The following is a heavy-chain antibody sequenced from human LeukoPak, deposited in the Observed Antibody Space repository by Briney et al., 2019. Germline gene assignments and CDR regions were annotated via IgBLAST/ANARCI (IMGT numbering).Heavy chain of an antibody. V-gene: IGHV1-46*01. CDR1: GYTFSNYY. CDR2: MNPSGEST. D-gene: IGHD1-26*01. Sequence: ASVKVSCKASGYTFSNYYMHWVRQAPGQGLEWMGIMNPSGESTSYAQRFQGRVTMTRDMSTSTVYMELSSLRSEDTAVYYCARDIHHGSLDYWGQGTLVTVSS. J-gene: IGHJ4*02. CDR3: ARDIHHGSLDY.